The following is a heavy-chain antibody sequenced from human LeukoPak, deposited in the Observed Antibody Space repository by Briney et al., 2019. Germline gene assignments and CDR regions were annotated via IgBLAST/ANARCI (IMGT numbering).Heavy chain of an antibody. CDR2: IIPIFGTA. CDR1: GCTFSSYA. Sequence: SVKLSCKASGCTFSSYAINWVRQAPGQGLEWMGGIIPIFGTANYAQKFQGRVTITADESTSTAYMELNSLRSEDTAVYYCARESPDGSGSYWGQGTLVTVSS. J-gene: IGHJ4*02. V-gene: IGHV1-69*13. D-gene: IGHD3-10*01. CDR3: ARESPDGSGSY.